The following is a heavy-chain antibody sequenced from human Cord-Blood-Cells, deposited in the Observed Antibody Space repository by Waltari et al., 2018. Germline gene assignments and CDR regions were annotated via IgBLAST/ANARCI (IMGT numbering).Heavy chain of an antibody. V-gene: IGHV1-2*02. Sequence: QVQLVQSGAEVKKPGASVKVSCKASGYTFIGSSMPWPRQAPGQGLEWMGWINPNSGGTNYAQKFQGRVTMTRDTSISTAYMELSRLRSDDTAVYYCARAIVGATYNWFDPWGQGTLVTVSS. D-gene: IGHD1-26*01. CDR1: GYTFIGSS. CDR2: INPNSGGT. J-gene: IGHJ5*02. CDR3: ARAIVGATYNWFDP.